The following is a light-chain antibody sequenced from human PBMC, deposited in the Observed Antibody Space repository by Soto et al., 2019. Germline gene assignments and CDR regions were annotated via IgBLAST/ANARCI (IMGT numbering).Light chain of an antibody. J-gene: IGKJ2*01. V-gene: IGKV1-39*01. CDR1: QSISGY. CDR3: QQSYSTPGYT. Sequence: DIQMTQSPSSLSASVGDRVTITCRASQSISGYLNWYQQKPGKAPKLLIYAASSLQSGVPSRFSGSGSGTDFTLTISSLQPEDFATYYCQQSYSTPGYTFGQGTKLEIK. CDR2: AAS.